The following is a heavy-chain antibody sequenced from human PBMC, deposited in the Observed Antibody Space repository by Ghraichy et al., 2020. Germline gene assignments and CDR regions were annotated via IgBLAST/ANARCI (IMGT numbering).Heavy chain of an antibody. CDR2: INEDGSET. CDR3: GRFRPFDY. Sequence: GESLNTSCAASGFTFGNYWMSWVRQAPGKGLEWVANINEDGSETYYGDSVKGRFTIFRDNAKKSLYLQMNSLRAEDTAVYYCGRFRPFDYWGQGTLVPVSS. V-gene: IGHV3-7*01. J-gene: IGHJ4*02. CDR1: GFTFGNYW.